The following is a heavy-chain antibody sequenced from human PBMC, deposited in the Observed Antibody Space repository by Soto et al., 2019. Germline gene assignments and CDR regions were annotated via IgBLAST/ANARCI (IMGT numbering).Heavy chain of an antibody. CDR2: IIPIFGTA. Sequence: QVQLVQSGAEVKKPGSSVKVSCKASGGTFSSYAISWVRQAPGQGLEWMGGIIPIFGTANYAQKFQGRVTITADESTSTADMELSSLRSEDTAVYYCARDGGDAPPMNDAFDIWGQGTMVTVSS. J-gene: IGHJ3*02. V-gene: IGHV1-69*01. D-gene: IGHD2-21*02. CDR1: GGTFSSYA. CDR3: ARDGGDAPPMNDAFDI.